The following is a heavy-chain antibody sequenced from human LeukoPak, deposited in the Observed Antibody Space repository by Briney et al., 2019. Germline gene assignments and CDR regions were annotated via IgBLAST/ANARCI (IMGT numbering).Heavy chain of an antibody. Sequence: ASVKVSCKASGYTFTSYAMNWVRQAPGQGLEWMGWINTNTGNPTYAQDFTGRFVFSLDTSVNTAYLQISSLKAEDTAVYYCARIAVAQGDYFDYWGQGTLVTVSS. V-gene: IGHV7-4-1*02. J-gene: IGHJ4*02. CDR1: GYTFTSYA. D-gene: IGHD6-19*01. CDR2: INTNTGNP. CDR3: ARIAVAQGDYFDY.